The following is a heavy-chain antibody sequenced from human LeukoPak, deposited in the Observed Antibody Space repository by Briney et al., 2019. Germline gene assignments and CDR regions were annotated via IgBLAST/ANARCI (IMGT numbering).Heavy chain of an antibody. D-gene: IGHD6-13*01. V-gene: IGHV3-33*01. Sequence: GGSLRLSCVASGFTFSRYGMHWVRQAPGKGLERVAVIWYDGSNKYYADSVKGRFTISRDNSKNTLYLQMNSLRGEDTAVYYCARGSSTWYSDWLDPWGQGTLVTVSS. CDR3: ARGSSTWYSDWLDP. J-gene: IGHJ5*02. CDR2: IWYDGSNK. CDR1: GFTFSRYG.